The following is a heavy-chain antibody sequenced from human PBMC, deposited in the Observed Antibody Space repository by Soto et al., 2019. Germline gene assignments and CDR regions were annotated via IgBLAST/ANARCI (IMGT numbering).Heavy chain of an antibody. D-gene: IGHD3-3*01. J-gene: IGHJ6*02. CDR3: AGCAEVRFLEWEPEYYYYGMDV. V-gene: IGHV3-30-3*01. Sequence: GGSLRLSCAASGFTFSSYAMHWVRQAPGKGLEWVAVISYDGSNKYYADSVKGRFTISRDNSKNTLYLQMNSLRAEDTAVYYCAGCAEVRFLEWEPEYYYYGMDVWGQGTTVTVSS. CDR1: GFTFSSYA. CDR2: ISYDGSNK.